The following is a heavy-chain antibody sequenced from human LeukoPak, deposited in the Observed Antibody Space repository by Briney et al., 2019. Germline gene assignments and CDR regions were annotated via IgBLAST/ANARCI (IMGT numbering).Heavy chain of an antibody. CDR3: ARGPDIVVVPAAMSDYYYYYGMDV. V-gene: IGHV3-30*04. J-gene: IGHJ6*04. CDR2: ISYDGSNK. Sequence: GRSLSLSCAASGFTFSSYAMHWVRQAPGKGLEWVAVISYDGSNKYYADSVKGRFTISRDNSKNTLYLQMNSLRAEDTAVYYCARGPDIVVVPAAMSDYYYYYGMDVWGKGTTVTVSS. CDR1: GFTFSSYA. D-gene: IGHD2-2*01.